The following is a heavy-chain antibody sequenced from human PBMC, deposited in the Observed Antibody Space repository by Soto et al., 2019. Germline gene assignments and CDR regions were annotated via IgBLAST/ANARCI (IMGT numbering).Heavy chain of an antibody. Sequence: ATVKVSCKASGYTFTSYDINWVRQAPGQGLEWMGWINPNSGGTNYAEKFQGRVTMTRDTSISTAYMELSRLRSDDTAVYYCARGDIVVVPAAQFDYWGQGTLVTVSS. CDR1: GYTFTSYD. D-gene: IGHD2-2*01. CDR2: INPNSGGT. J-gene: IGHJ4*02. CDR3: ARGDIVVVPAAQFDY. V-gene: IGHV1-2*02.